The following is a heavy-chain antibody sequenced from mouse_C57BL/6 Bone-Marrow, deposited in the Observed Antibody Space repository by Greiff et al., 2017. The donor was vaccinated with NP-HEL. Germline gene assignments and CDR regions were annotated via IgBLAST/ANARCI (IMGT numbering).Heavy chain of an antibody. Sequence: VQLKQSVAELVRPGASVKLSCTASGFNIKNTYMHWVKQRPEQGLEWIGRIDPANGNTKYAPKFQGKATITADTSSNTAYLQISSLTSEDTAIYYCARGVYYGSSWYFDYWGQGTTLTVSS. CDR2: IDPANGNT. J-gene: IGHJ2*01. D-gene: IGHD1-1*01. CDR3: ARGVYYGSSWYFDY. CDR1: GFNIKNTY. V-gene: IGHV14-3*01.